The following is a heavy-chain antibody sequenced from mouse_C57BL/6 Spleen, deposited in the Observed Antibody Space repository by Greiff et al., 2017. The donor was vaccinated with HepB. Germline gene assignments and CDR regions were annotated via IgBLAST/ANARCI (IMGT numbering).Heavy chain of an antibody. D-gene: IGHD1-1*01. J-gene: IGHJ2*01. CDR3: ARPITTVVARFDY. CDR2: INPNNGGT. CDR1: GYTFTDYN. Sequence: EVQRVESGPELVKPGASVKMSCKASGYTFTDYNMHWVKQSHGKSLEWIGYINPNNGGTSYNQKFKGKATLTVNKSSSTAYMELRSLTSEDSAVYYCARPITTVVARFDYWGQGTTLTVSS. V-gene: IGHV1-22*01.